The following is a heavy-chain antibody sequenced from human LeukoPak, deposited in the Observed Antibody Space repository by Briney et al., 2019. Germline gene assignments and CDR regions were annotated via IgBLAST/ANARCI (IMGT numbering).Heavy chain of an antibody. J-gene: IGHJ6*02. Sequence: SETLSLTCTVSGGSISSYYWSWIRQPPGKGLEWIGYIYYSGSTNYNPSLKSRVTISVDTSKNQFSLKLTSVIAADTAVYYCARDALDSSGWFYHGMDVWGQGTTVTVSS. CDR1: GGSISSYY. CDR2: IYYSGST. CDR3: ARDALDSSGWFYHGMDV. V-gene: IGHV4-59*12. D-gene: IGHD6-19*01.